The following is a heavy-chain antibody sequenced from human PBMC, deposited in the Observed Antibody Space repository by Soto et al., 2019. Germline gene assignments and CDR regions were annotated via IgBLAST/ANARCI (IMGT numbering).Heavy chain of an antibody. Sequence: ASVKVSCKASGYTFTGYYMHWVRQAPGQGLEWMGWINPNSGGTNYAQKFQGWVTMTRDTSISTAYMELSRLRSDDTAVYYCARESTGYSGYQMQEFDYWGQGTLVTVSS. CDR2: INPNSGGT. CDR1: GYTFTGYY. J-gene: IGHJ4*02. CDR3: ARESTGYSGYQMQEFDY. D-gene: IGHD5-12*01. V-gene: IGHV1-2*04.